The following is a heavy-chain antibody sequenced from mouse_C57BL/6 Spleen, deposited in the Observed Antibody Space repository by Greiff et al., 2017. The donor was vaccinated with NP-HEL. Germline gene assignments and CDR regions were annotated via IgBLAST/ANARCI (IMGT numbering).Heavy chain of an antibody. CDR3: ASHYYSNYVDYAMDY. D-gene: IGHD2-5*01. CDR2: IWSGGST. J-gene: IGHJ4*01. V-gene: IGHV2-2*01. CDR1: GFSLTSYG. Sequence: QVQLQQSGPGLVQPSQSLSITCTVSGFSLTSYGVHLVRQSPGKGLEWLGVIWSGGSTDYNAAFISRLSISKDNSKSQVFFKMNSLQADDTAIYYCASHYYSNYVDYAMDYWGQGTSVTVSS.